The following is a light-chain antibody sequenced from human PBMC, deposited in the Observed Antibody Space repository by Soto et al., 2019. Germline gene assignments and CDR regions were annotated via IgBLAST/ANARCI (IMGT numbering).Light chain of an antibody. CDR1: QIVTSTD. CDR2: GGS. Sequence: EIVLTQSPGTLSLSPGERVTLSCRASQIVTSTDLAWYQQKHGQAPRLLIYGGSRRATGIPARFSGSGSGTDFTLTISSLEPEDFAVYYCQQRSNWPTFGQGTKVDIK. V-gene: IGKV3D-20*02. J-gene: IGKJ1*01. CDR3: QQRSNWPT.